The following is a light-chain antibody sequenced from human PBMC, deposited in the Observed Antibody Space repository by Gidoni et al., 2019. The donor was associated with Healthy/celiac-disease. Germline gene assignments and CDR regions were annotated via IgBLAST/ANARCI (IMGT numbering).Light chain of an antibody. J-gene: IGKJ4*01. V-gene: IGKV3-11*01. CDR2: DAS. Sequence: EIVLTQSPATLSLSLGERATLSCRASQSISSYLAWYQQKPGQAPRLLIYDASNRATGIPARFSGSGSGTDFTLTISSLEPEDFAVYYCQQRSNWPLTFGGGTKVEIE. CDR1: QSISSY. CDR3: QQRSNWPLT.